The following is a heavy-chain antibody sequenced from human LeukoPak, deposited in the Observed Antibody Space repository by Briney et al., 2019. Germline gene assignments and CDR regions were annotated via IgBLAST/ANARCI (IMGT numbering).Heavy chain of an antibody. Sequence: GGSLRLSCAASGFSSSSYWMSWVRQAPGKGLEWVANIKQDGSEKYYVDSVKGRFTISRDNAKNSLFLQMNSLRAENTAVYYCARGELVPNYWGQGTLVTVSS. J-gene: IGHJ4*02. CDR2: IKQDGSEK. D-gene: IGHD6-6*01. CDR3: ARGELVPNY. V-gene: IGHV3-7*03. CDR1: GFSSSSYW.